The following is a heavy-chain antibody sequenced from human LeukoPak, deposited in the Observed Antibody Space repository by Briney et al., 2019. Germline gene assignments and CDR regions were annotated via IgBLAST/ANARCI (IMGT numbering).Heavy chain of an antibody. D-gene: IGHD3-22*01. V-gene: IGHV3-7*01. J-gene: IGHJ6*03. Sequence: GGSLRLSCAASGFTFSSYWMSWVRQAPGKGLEWVANIKQDGSEKYYVDSVKGRFTISRDNAKNSLYLQMNSLRAEDTAVYYCARDRGDYYDSSGYHYYYYYYYMDVWGKGTTVTVSS. CDR1: GFTFSSYW. CDR2: IKQDGSEK. CDR3: ARDRGDYYDSSGYHYYYYYYYMDV.